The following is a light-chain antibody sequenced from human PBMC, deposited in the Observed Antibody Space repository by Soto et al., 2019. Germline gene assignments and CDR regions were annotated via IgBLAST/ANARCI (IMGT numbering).Light chain of an antibody. CDR3: QQRNNWQA. J-gene: IGKJ5*01. Sequence: EIVLTQSPCTLSLSPGERATLSCRASQSVSSSYLAWYQQKPGQAPRLLIYGASSRATGIPDRFSGSGSGTDFTLTISRLEPEDFAVYYCQQRNNWQAFGQGTRLEIK. CDR2: GAS. CDR1: QSVSSSY. V-gene: IGKV3D-20*02.